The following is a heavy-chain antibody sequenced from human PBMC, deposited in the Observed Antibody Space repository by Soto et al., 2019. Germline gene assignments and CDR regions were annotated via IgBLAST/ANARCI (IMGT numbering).Heavy chain of an antibody. CDR3: ARGLTTLRYYYYYMDV. CDR1: GYTFTSYG. J-gene: IGHJ6*03. Sequence: ASVKVSCKASGYTFTSYGISWVRQAPGQGLEWMGWISAYNGNTNYAQKLQGRVTMTTDTSTSTAYMELRSLRSDDTAVYYCARGLTTLRYYYYYMDVWGKGTTVTVSS. V-gene: IGHV1-18*01. D-gene: IGHD1-1*01. CDR2: ISAYNGNT.